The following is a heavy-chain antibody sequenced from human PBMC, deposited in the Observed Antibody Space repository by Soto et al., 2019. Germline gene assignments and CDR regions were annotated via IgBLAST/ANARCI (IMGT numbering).Heavy chain of an antibody. CDR2: IYYSGST. CDR3: ARRTIAVAGTHIDY. CDR1: GGSISSSSYY. D-gene: IGHD6-19*01. Sequence: QLQLQESGPGLVKPSETLSLTCTVSGGSISSSSYYWGWIRQPPGKGLEWIGSIYYSGSTYYNPSLKSRVTISVDTSKNQFSLKLSSVTAADTAVYYCARRTIAVAGTHIDYWGQGTLVTVSS. V-gene: IGHV4-39*01. J-gene: IGHJ4*02.